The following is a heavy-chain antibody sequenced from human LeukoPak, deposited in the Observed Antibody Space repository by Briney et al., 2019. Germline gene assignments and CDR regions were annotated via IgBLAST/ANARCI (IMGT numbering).Heavy chain of an antibody. CDR2: VRHDTGYA. V-gene: IGHV1-8*01. CDR1: GYPFTTYE. J-gene: IGHJ5*02. CDR3: ARGPRNDA. Sequence: GASVKVSCKTSGYPFTTYEINWVRPASGQGLEWMGWVRHDTGYADYAQKFQGRVTMTSDTSISKAYMELSSLRSDDTAVYFCARGPRNDAWGQGTLVTVSS. D-gene: IGHD1-14*01.